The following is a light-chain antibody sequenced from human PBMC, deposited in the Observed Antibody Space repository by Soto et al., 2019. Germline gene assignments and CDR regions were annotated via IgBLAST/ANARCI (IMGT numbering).Light chain of an antibody. V-gene: IGKV3-15*01. Sequence: EIVMTQSPATLSVSPGERATLSCRASQSVSSNLAWYQQKPGQAPRLLIYGASTRATGIPASFSGSGSGTEFTLTISSLQSEDFAVYYCQQYNNWRPWTFGQGTKVEIK. CDR3: QQYNNWRPWT. CDR1: QSVSSN. CDR2: GAS. J-gene: IGKJ1*01.